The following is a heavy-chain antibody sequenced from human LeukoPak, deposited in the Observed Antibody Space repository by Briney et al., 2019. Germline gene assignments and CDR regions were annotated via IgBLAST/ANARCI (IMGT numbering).Heavy chain of an antibody. CDR1: GSAISVFS. D-gene: IGHD3-10*02. Sequence: GGSLRLSWAASGSAISVFSMTWVRQPPGKWLEWVSSIGSDEKTQYSASARGRFATSSDTYQNMLYLEKNTLRAEETAVYYCARDLHYYVAMDIWGQGTTVTVSS. CDR2: IGSDEKT. CDR3: ARDLHYYVAMDI. V-gene: IGHV3-23*01. J-gene: IGHJ6*02.